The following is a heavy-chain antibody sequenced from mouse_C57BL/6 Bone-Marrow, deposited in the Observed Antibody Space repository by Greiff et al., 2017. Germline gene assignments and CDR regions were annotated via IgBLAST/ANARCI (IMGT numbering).Heavy chain of an antibody. CDR2: IHPSSGST. CDR1: GYTFTSYW. CDR3: AREGFTTVEGDY. D-gene: IGHD1-1*01. J-gene: IGHJ2*01. V-gene: IGHV1-64*01. Sequence: VQLQQPGAELVKPGASVKLSCKASGYTFTSYWMHWVKQRPGQGLEWIGMIHPSSGSTNYNEKFKSKATLTVDKSSSTAYMQLSSLTSEDSAVYYCAREGFTTVEGDYWGQGTTLTVSS.